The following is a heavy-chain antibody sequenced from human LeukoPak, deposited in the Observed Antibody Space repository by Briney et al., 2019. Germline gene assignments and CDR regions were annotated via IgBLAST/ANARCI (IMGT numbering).Heavy chain of an antibody. J-gene: IGHJ4*02. CDR1: GFSVSNNY. CDR3: AKYGDESSGYYSD. V-gene: IGHV3-53*01. D-gene: IGHD3-22*01. CDR2: IYSGGST. Sequence: PGGSLRLSCAASGFSVSNNYMSWVRQPPGKGLEWVSVIYSGGSTYYADSVKGRFTISRDNSKNTLYLQVNSLRAEDTAVYYCAKYGDESSGYYSDWGQGTLVTVSS.